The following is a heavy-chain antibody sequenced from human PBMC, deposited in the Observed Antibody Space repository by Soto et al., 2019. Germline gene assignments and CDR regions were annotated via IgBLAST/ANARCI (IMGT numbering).Heavy chain of an antibody. D-gene: IGHD3-3*01. CDR3: ARDGVFWSGQEYYYYMDV. V-gene: IGHV1-8*01. J-gene: IGHJ6*03. Sequence: QVQLVQSGAEVKKPGASVKVSCKASGYTFTSYDINWVRQATGQGLEWMGWMNPNSGNTGYAQKFQGRVTMTRNTSISTAYMELSSLRSEDTAVYYCARDGVFWSGQEYYYYMDVWGKGTTVTVSS. CDR1: GYTFTSYD. CDR2: MNPNSGNT.